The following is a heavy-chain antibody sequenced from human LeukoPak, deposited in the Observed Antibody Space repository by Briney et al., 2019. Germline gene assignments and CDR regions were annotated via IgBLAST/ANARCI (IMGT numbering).Heavy chain of an antibody. V-gene: IGHV4-59*01. CDR3: ARERGGSHYRPLYGMDV. D-gene: IGHD1-26*01. J-gene: IGHJ6*02. Sequence: PSETLSLTCTVSGGSISSYYWSWIRQPPGKGLEWIGYIYYSGSTNYNPSLKSRVTISVDTSKNQFSLKLSSVTAADTAVYYCARERGGSHYRPLYGMDVWGQGTTVTVSS. CDR1: GGSISSYY. CDR2: IYYSGST.